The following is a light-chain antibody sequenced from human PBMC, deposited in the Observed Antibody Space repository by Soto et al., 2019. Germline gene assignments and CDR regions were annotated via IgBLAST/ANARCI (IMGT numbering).Light chain of an antibody. Sequence: DIVMTQSPDSLAVSLGERATINCKSSQSVLYNSNNKNYLTWYQQKPGQPPKLLIYWASTRESGVPDRFSGSGSGTDITLTSSSLQAEDVAVYYCQQSYSAPYTFGEGNKLEI. CDR3: QQSYSAPYT. J-gene: IGKJ2*01. CDR1: QSVLYNSNNKNY. V-gene: IGKV4-1*01. CDR2: WAS.